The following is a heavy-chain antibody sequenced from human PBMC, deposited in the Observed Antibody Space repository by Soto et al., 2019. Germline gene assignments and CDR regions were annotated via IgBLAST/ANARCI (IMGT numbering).Heavy chain of an antibody. CDR2: IYHSGST. CDR1: GGSISSGGYS. CDR3: ASSGGVSFDY. D-gene: IGHD3-16*01. J-gene: IGHJ4*02. V-gene: IGHV4-30-2*05. Sequence: SETLSLTCAVSGGSISSGGYSWSWIRQPPGKGLEWIGYIYHSGSTYYNPSLKSRVTISVDTSKNQFSLKLSSVTAADTAVYYCASSGGVSFDYWGQGTLVIVSS.